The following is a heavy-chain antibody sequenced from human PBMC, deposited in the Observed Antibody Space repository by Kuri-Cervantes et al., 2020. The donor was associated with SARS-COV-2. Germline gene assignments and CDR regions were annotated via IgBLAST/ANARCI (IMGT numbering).Heavy chain of an antibody. Sequence: GESLKISCAASGFTFSDYYMSWIRQAPGKGLEWVSYISSSSSYTNYADSVKGRFTISRDNSKNTLYLQMNSLRAEDTAVYYCAKDITGVVPYYYYGMDVWGQGTTVTVSS. CDR1: GFTFSDYY. V-gene: IGHV3-11*06. D-gene: IGHD1-20*01. CDR2: ISSSSSYT. CDR3: AKDITGVVPYYYYGMDV. J-gene: IGHJ6*02.